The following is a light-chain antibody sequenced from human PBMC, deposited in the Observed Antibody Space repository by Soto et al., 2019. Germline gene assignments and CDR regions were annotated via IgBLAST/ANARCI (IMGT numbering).Light chain of an antibody. J-gene: IGKJ4*01. CDR2: GAS. V-gene: IGKV3-15*01. CDR1: QYVNDN. CDR3: QQYNHWPLT. Sequence: VVMTQSPATLSVSPGERATLSCRASQYVNDNLAWYQQKPCQAPRLLLYGASTRATAVPARFSGSWSGTDFTLTINSLQSEDSAVYYCQQYNHWPLTFGGGTKVEI.